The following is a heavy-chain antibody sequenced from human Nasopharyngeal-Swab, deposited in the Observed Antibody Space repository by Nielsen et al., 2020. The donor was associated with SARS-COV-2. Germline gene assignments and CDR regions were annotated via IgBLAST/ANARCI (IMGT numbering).Heavy chain of an antibody. CDR2: IYYNGNI. J-gene: IGHJ4*02. Sequence: SETLSLTCTVSGDSIAYSTFYWGWIRQPPGKGLEWFGNIYYNGNIYQNPDLKSRLNISVDKSKNHSSLQLSSVTAADTAVYYCVRSSCWYYFDYWAQGTQVTVSS. CDR3: VRSSCWYYFDY. CDR1: GDSIAYSTFY. D-gene: IGHD2-15*01. V-gene: IGHV4-39*07.